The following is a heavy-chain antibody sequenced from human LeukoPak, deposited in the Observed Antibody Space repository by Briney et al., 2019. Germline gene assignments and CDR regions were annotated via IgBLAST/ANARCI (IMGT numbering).Heavy chain of an antibody. D-gene: IGHD6-19*01. CDR1: GYTLTSYG. Sequence: ASVKVSCKASGYTLTSYGISWVRQAPGQGLEWMGWISAYNGNTNYAQKLQGRVTMTTDTSTSTAYMELRSLRSDDTAVYYCTSGWYEVYYGMDVWGQGTTVTVSS. CDR3: TSGWYEVYYGMDV. CDR2: ISAYNGNT. J-gene: IGHJ6*02. V-gene: IGHV1-18*01.